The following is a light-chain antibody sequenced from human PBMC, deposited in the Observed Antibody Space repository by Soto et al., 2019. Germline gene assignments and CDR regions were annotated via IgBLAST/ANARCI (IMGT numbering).Light chain of an antibody. CDR2: EVR. CDR3: SSYTSSSTLGV. V-gene: IGLV2-14*01. CDR1: SSDVGGYNY. Sequence: QSALTQPASVSGSPGQSITISCTGTSSDVGGYNYVSWYQQHPGKAPTLMIYEVRNRPSGVSNRFAGSKSGNTASLTISGLQAEDEADYYCSSYTSSSTLGVFGGGTKVTAL. J-gene: IGLJ2*01.